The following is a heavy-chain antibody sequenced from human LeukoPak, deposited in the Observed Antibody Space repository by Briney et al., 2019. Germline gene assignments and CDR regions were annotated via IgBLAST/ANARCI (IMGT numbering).Heavy chain of an antibody. J-gene: IGHJ4*02. CDR2: VGTAGKRI. CDR1: GFTFSDYY. CDR3: ANLVVPTANAVYF. V-gene: IGHV3-11*01. D-gene: IGHD2-2*01. Sequence: GGSLRLSCAASGFTFSDYYMSWIRQAPGKGLEWIAYVGTAGKRIDYAESVRGRFTTSRDDAKSSLFLQMDNLTVEDTALYYCANLVVPTANAVYFWGQGTLVTVSS.